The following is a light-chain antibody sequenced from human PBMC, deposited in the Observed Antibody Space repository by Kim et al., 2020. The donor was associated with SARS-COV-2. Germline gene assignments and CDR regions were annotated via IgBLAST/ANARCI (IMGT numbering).Light chain of an antibody. V-gene: IGKV1-27*01. CDR2: DAS. J-gene: IGKJ1*01. CDR3: QKYDGAPWT. CDR1: QDVGDS. Sequence: ASVEDRVTPSRRASQDVGDSLASYQQKPGKVPQLLFSDASTLRSGVPSRCSGSGSGTDFTLTINSLQPEDVATYYCQKYDGAPWTFGQGTKVDI.